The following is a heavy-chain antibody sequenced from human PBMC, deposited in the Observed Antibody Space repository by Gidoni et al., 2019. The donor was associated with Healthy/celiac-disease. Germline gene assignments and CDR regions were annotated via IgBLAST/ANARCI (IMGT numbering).Heavy chain of an antibody. CDR1: GFTFDAYA. Sequence: EVQLVESGGGLVQPGRSLRLSCAASGFTFDAYAMHGVRQAPGKGLEWVSGISWNSGSIGYADSVKGRFTISRDNAKNSLYLQMNSLRAEDTALYYCAKDIGRSNFWSGYYYYGMDVWGQGTTVTVSS. D-gene: IGHD3-3*01. CDR3: AKDIGRSNFWSGYYYYGMDV. J-gene: IGHJ6*02. CDR2: ISWNSGSI. V-gene: IGHV3-9*01.